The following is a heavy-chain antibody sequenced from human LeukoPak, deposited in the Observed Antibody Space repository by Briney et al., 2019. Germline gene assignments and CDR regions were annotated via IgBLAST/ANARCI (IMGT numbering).Heavy chain of an antibody. CDR1: GGSISSYY. CDR3: ARSPPYCSGGSCYVNLYYYYGMDV. J-gene: IGHJ6*02. D-gene: IGHD2-15*01. CDR2: IYCSGST. Sequence: PSETLSLTCTVSGGSISSYYWSWIRQPPGKGLEWIGYIYCSGSTNYNPSLKSRVTISVDTSKNQFSLKLSSVTAADTAVYYCARSPPYCSGGSCYVNLYYYYGMDVWGQGTTVTVSS. V-gene: IGHV4-59*01.